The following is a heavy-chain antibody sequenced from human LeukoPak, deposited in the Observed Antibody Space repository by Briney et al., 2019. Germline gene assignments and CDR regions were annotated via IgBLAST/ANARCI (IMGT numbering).Heavy chain of an antibody. D-gene: IGHD6-25*01. CDR1: GGSISSNSYY. Sequence: SETLSLTCTVSGGSISSNSYYWGWIRQPPGKGLEWIGSIFYSGTTYYNPSLKSRVTISVDTSKNQFSLKLSSVTAADTAVYYCARTSGYLSFWFDPWGQGTLVTVSS. CDR2: IFYSGTT. J-gene: IGHJ5*02. V-gene: IGHV4-39*01. CDR3: ARTSGYLSFWFDP.